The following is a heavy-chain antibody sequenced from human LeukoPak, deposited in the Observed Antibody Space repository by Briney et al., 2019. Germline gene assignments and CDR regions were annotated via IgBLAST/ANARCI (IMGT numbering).Heavy chain of an antibody. CDR1: GGSFSGYY. CDR2: INHSGST. J-gene: IGHJ6*03. V-gene: IGHV4-34*01. Sequence: SETLSLTCAVYGGSFSGYYWSWIRQPPGKGLEWIGEINHSGSTNYNPSLKSRVTISVDTSKNQFSLKLSSVTAADTAVYYCARGHYMDVWGKETTVTASS. CDR3: ARGHYMDV.